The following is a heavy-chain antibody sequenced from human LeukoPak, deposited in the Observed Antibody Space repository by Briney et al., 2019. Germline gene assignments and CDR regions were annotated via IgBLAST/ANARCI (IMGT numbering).Heavy chain of an antibody. Sequence: SETLSLTCAVYVGSFSGYYWSWIRQPPGKGLEWIGEINHSGSTNYNPSLKSRVTISVDTSKNQFSLTLSSVTAADTAVYYCARGHDDSSGYYYFDWFDPWGQGTLVAVSS. J-gene: IGHJ5*02. V-gene: IGHV4-34*01. D-gene: IGHD3-22*01. CDR2: INHSGST. CDR3: ARGHDDSSGYYYFDWFDP. CDR1: VGSFSGYY.